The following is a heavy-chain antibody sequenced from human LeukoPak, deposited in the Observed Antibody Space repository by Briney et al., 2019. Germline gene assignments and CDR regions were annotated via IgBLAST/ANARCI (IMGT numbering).Heavy chain of an antibody. D-gene: IGHD5-12*01. V-gene: IGHV4-39*07. Sequence: PSETLSLTCTVSGGSISSSSYYWGWIRQPPGKGLEWIGSIYYSGRTYYNPSLKSRVTISVDTSKNQFSLKLSSVTAADTAVYYCARDHRMVATWSGFDYWGQGTLVTVSS. CDR2: IYYSGRT. CDR3: ARDHRMVATWSGFDY. J-gene: IGHJ4*02. CDR1: GGSISSSSYY.